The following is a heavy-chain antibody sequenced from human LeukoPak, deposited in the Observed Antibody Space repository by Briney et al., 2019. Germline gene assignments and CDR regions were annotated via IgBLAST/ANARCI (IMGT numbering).Heavy chain of an antibody. V-gene: IGHV1-69*01. CDR2: IIPIFGTA. J-gene: IGHJ6*03. Sequence: SVKVSCKASGGTFSSYGISWVRQAPGQGLEWMGGIIPIFGTANYAQKFQGSVTITADESTTTAYMELSSLRSEDTAVYYCARSRITGQTYTGCYYYYMDVWGKGTTVTVSS. CDR1: GGTFSSYG. CDR3: ARSRITGQTYTGCYYYYMDV. D-gene: IGHD1-20*01.